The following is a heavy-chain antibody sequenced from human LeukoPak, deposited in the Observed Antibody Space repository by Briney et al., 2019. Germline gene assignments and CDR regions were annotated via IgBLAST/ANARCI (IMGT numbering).Heavy chain of an antibody. CDR2: IYSGGGT. J-gene: IGHJ4*02. CDR3: ARDTTPIVY. V-gene: IGHV3-53*01. D-gene: IGHD2-15*01. CDR1: GFTFDDYA. Sequence: GGSLRLSCAASGFTFDDYAMHWVRQAPGKGLEWVSVIYSGGGTSYADSVKGRFTISRDNSKNTLYLQMNSLRAEDTAVYYCARDTTPIVYWGQGTLVTVSS.